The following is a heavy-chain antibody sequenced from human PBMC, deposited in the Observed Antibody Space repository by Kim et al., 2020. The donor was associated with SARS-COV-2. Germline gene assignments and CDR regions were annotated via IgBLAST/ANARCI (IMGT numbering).Heavy chain of an antibody. CDR2: INTGGGTT. CDR1: GFMFSSFG. CDR3: ARGWSMPDA. V-gene: IGHV3-23*01. D-gene: IGHD2-8*01. J-gene: IGHJ4*02. Sequence: GGSLRLSCEASGFMFSSFGMSWVRQAPGKGLDWVASINTGGGTTYYADSVKGRFTISRDNSKNTLSLQMNSPRAEDTAVYYCARGWSMPDAWGQGTLVTVSS.